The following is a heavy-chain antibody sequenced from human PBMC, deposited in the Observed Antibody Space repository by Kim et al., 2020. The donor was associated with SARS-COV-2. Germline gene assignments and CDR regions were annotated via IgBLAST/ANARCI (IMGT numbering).Heavy chain of an antibody. V-gene: IGHV3-23*01. J-gene: IGHJ4*01. D-gene: IGHD5-12*01. CDR3: ARACYSSYWCAFDH. CDR1: GFTFSSYA. CDR2: ISGPGFGTHT. Sequence: GGSLRLSCAASGFTFSSYAMNWVRQAPGKGLEWVSSISGPGFGTHTSYADSVKGRFTISSDNSKSTVYLQMHTLTVGDTTVYYCARACYSSYWCAFDHWG.